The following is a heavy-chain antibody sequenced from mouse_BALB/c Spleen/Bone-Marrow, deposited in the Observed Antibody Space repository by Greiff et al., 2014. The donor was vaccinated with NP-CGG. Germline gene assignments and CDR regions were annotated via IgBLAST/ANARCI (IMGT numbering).Heavy chain of an antibody. V-gene: IGHV6-6*02. CDR3: TTGFAY. CDR1: GFTFSNYW. CDR2: IRLKSNNYAT. J-gene: IGHJ3*01. Sequence: QPGGGLVQPGGSMKLSCVASGFTFSNYWMNWVRQSPEKGLEWVAEIRLKSNNYATHYAESAKGRFTISRDDSKSSVYLQMNNLRAEDTGIYYCTTGFAYWGQGTLVTVSA.